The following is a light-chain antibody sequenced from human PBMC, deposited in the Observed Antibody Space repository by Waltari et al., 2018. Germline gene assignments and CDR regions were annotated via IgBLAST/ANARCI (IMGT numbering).Light chain of an antibody. CDR2: GAS. CDR1: QSVSRT. J-gene: IGKJ1*01. V-gene: IGKV3-20*01. CDR3: QHYVRLPVT. Sequence: EIVLTQSPGTPSLSPGDRATPSCRASQSVSRTLARYQQKPGQAPRLLIYGASNRATGIPERFSGGGSGTDFSLTISRLEPEDFAVYYCQHYVRLPVTFGQGTKVEIK.